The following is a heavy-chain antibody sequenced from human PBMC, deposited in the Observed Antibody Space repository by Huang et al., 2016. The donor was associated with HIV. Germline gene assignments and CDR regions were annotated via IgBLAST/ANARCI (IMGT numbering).Heavy chain of an antibody. J-gene: IGHJ4*02. D-gene: IGHD3-3*01. Sequence: QVQLQESGPGLVKPSETLSLTCTVSGGSISTHYWSWIRQPPGKGLEWIGSIDYSGSTNSSPSLKSRVTILLDTSKNQFSLRVNSVTAADTAMYYCARDHHDFWRGYQRMYFFDHWGQGTLVTVSS. CDR1: GGSISTHY. CDR2: IDYSGST. CDR3: ARDHHDFWRGYQRMYFFDH. V-gene: IGHV4-59*11.